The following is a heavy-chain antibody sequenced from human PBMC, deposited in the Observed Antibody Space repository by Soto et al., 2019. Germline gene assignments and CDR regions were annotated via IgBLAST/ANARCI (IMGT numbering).Heavy chain of an antibody. CDR2: ISSSSSYI. Sequence: EVQLVESGGGLVKPGGSLRLSCAASGFTFSSYSMNWVRQAPGKGLEWVSSISSSSSYIYYADSVKGRFTISRDNAKNSLYLQMNSLRAEDTAVYYCARPSKPYSSGWYTSFDYWGQGTLVTVSS. CDR1: GFTFSSYS. D-gene: IGHD6-19*01. CDR3: ARPSKPYSSGWYTSFDY. J-gene: IGHJ4*02. V-gene: IGHV3-21*01.